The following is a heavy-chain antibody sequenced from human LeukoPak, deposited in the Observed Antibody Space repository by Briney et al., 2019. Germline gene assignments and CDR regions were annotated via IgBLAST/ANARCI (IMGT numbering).Heavy chain of an antibody. CDR3: ARGVEARGYYFDY. V-gene: IGHV4-59*01. D-gene: IGHD1-26*01. Sequence: SETLSLTCTVSSGTISNYYWTWIRQPPGKGLEWIGYVYYTGNTNYNPSLKSRVTISVDASKNQFSLKLSSVTAADTAVYYCARGVEARGYYFDYWGQGTLVTVSS. CDR1: SGTISNYY. J-gene: IGHJ4*02. CDR2: VYYTGNT.